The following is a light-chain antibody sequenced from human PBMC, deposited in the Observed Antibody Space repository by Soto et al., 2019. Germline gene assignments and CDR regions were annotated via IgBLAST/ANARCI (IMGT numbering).Light chain of an antibody. J-gene: IGLJ2*01. CDR1: SSDVVGYDY. V-gene: IGLV2-14*03. CDR3: SSYTTGSTLVV. CDR2: DVS. Sequence: QSALTQPASVSGSPGQSIPISCTGTSSDVVGYDYVSCYQQHPGKAPKLILYDVSDRPSGVSNRFSGSKSGNTASLTISGLQAEDEAYYYCSSYTTGSTLVVFGGGTKLTVL.